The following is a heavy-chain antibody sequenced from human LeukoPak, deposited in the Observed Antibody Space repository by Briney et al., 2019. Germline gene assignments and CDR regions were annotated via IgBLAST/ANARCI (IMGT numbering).Heavy chain of an antibody. J-gene: IGHJ4*02. Sequence: GGSLRLSCAASGFTFSSYSMNWVRQAPGKGLEWVSSISSSSSYIYYADSVKGRFTISRDDAKNSLYLQMNSLRAEDTAVYYCARARSGWYPYYWGQGTLVTVSS. V-gene: IGHV3-21*01. CDR3: ARARSGWYPYY. CDR1: GFTFSSYS. D-gene: IGHD6-19*01. CDR2: ISSSSSYI.